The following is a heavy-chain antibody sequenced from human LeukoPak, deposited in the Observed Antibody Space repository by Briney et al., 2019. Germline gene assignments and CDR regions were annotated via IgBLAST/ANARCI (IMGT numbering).Heavy chain of an antibody. CDR2: IIPILGIA. D-gene: IGHD5-18*01. CDR3: AREGQPNYYYYYMDV. V-gene: IGHV1-69*04. Sequence: SVKVSCKASGGTFSSYAISWVRQAPGQGLEWMGRIIPILGIANYAQKFQGRVTITTDESTSTAYMELSSLRSEDTAVYYCAREGQPNYYYYYMDVWGKGTTVTVSS. CDR1: GGTFSSYA. J-gene: IGHJ6*03.